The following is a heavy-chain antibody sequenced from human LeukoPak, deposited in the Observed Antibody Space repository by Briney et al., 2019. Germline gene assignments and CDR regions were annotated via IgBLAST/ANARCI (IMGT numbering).Heavy chain of an antibody. CDR2: ISSSSSSI. Sequence: PGGSLRLSCAASGFTFSTYSMNWVRQAPGKGLEWVSYISSSSSSINYADSVEGRFTISRDNAKNSLYLQMNSLRDEDTAVYYCARGGPTVVTSPFDYWGQGTLVTVSS. D-gene: IGHD4-23*01. J-gene: IGHJ4*02. CDR1: GFTFSTYS. CDR3: ARGGPTVVTSPFDY. V-gene: IGHV3-48*02.